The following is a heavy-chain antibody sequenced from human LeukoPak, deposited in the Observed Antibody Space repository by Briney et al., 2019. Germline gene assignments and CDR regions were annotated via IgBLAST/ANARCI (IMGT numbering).Heavy chain of an antibody. CDR1: GYTFTSYY. V-gene: IGHV1-46*01. CDR2: INPSGGST. D-gene: IGHD5-12*01. CDR3: ARVYYYSGYDSPFDY. J-gene: IGHJ4*02. Sequence: GASVKVSCKASGYTFTSYYMHWVRQAPGQGLEWMGIINPSGGSTSYAQKFQGRVTMTTDTSTSTAYMELRSLRSDDTAVYYCARVYYYSGYDSPFDYWGQGTLVTVSS.